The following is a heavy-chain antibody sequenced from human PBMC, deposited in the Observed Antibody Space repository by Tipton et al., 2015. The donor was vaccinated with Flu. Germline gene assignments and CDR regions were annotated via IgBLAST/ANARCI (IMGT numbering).Heavy chain of an antibody. CDR3: ARDQCGGGDCYRSLDY. J-gene: IGHJ4*02. Sequence: SLRLSCAASGFTFSSYAMRWVRQAPGKGLEYVSAISDNGGTTHYASSVKGRFTISRDNSKNTLYLQMGSLRAEDMAVYYCARDQCGGGDCYRSLDYWGQGALVTVSS. V-gene: IGHV3-64*01. CDR1: GFTFSSYA. D-gene: IGHD2-21*02. CDR2: ISDNGGTT.